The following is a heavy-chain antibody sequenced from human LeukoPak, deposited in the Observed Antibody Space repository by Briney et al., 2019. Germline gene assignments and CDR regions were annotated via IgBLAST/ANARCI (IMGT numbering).Heavy chain of an antibody. D-gene: IGHD3-10*01. CDR1: GFTFSSYW. J-gene: IGHJ6*02. CDR3: ARYYGSGRGYYGLDV. V-gene: IGHV3-74*01. Sequence: GGSLRLSCAASGFTFSSYWMHWVRQAPGKGLVWVSRINSDGSSTSYADSVKGRFTISRDNSKNTLYLQMNSLRAEDTAVYYCARYYGSGRGYYGLDVWGQGTTVTVFS. CDR2: INSDGSST.